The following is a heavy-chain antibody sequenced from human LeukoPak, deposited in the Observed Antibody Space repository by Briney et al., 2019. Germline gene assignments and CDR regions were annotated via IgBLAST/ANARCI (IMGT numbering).Heavy chain of an antibody. J-gene: IGHJ4*02. CDR3: ARVGYIGYVRGPFDY. V-gene: IGHV4-34*01. Sequence: PSETLSLTCAVYGGSFSGYYWSWIRQPPGKGLEWIGEINHSGSTNYNPSLKSRVTISVDTSKNQFSLKLSSVTAADTAVYYCARVGYIGYVRGPFDYWGQGTLVTVSS. D-gene: IGHD5-12*01. CDR2: INHSGST. CDR1: GGSFSGYY.